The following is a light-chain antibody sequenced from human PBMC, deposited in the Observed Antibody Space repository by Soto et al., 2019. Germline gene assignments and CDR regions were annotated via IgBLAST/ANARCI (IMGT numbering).Light chain of an antibody. J-gene: IGLJ2*01. Sequence: QSVLTQPPSVSGAPGQRVTISCTGSSSNIGADYDVHWYQQLPGTAPKLLTYENNNRPSGVPDRFSGSKSGTSASLAITGLQAEDEADYYCQSYDSSLSGSVFGGGTKVTVL. V-gene: IGLV1-40*01. CDR2: ENN. CDR3: QSYDSSLSGSV. CDR1: SSNIGADYD.